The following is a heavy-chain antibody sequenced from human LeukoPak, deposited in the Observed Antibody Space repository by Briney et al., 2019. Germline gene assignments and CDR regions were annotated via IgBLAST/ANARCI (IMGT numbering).Heavy chain of an antibody. J-gene: IGHJ4*02. CDR1: GFTIYSYG. V-gene: IGHV3-30*18. Sequence: PGGSLRLSCAASGFTIYSYGMHWVRQAPGKGLEWVALISYNGRNNYYADSVKGRFTISRDNSKNTLYLQVSSLRTEDTAVYFCAKDNRGYFDFWGQGTLVTVSS. CDR3: AKDNRGYFDF. CDR2: ISYNGRNN. D-gene: IGHD3-16*01.